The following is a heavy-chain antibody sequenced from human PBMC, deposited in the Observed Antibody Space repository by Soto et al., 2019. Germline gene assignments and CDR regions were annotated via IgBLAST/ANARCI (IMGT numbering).Heavy chain of an antibody. CDR2: IYYTRVT. CDR3: ARAAATGHPVVPDF. D-gene: IGHD6-13*01. J-gene: IGHJ4*02. CDR1: GASLSSGDYY. V-gene: IGHV4-31*03. Sequence: QVQLQESGPGLVKPSQTLSLTCKVSGASLSSGDYYWNWIRQLPGKGLEWIGYIYYTRVTSYNPSLKSRVTMSVGTSKQQFSLKMNSVTAADTAVYFCARAAATGHPVVPDFWGQGALVTVSS.